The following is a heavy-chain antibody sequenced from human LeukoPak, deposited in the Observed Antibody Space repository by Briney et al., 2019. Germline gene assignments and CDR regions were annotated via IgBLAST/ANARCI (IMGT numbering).Heavy chain of an antibody. D-gene: IGHD5-18*01. Sequence: PSETLSLTCAVSGASISGSGYYLGWIRQPPGKGLEWIGNIYYTGSTYYNASLQSRVTISIDMSKNQFSLRLSSVTAADTAMYYCARGYSYGFNYWGQGTLVTVSS. CDR1: GASISGSGYY. CDR2: IYYTGST. CDR3: ARGYSYGFNY. J-gene: IGHJ4*02. V-gene: IGHV4-39*01.